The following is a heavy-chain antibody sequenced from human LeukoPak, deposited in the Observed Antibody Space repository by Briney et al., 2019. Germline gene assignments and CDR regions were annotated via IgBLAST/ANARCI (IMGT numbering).Heavy chain of an antibody. J-gene: IGHJ5*02. CDR1: GASISSSN. CDR2: ITFSGGT. Sequence: SETLCLTCTVSGASISSSNWNWIRQAPAKGLEWIGYITFSGGTNYNPSLGSRVTISLDMSKNQFSLKLTSVTAADTAIYYCARDSVYATNWYDPWGQGTLVTVSS. D-gene: IGHD2-8*01. V-gene: IGHV4-59*01. CDR3: ARDSVYATNWYDP.